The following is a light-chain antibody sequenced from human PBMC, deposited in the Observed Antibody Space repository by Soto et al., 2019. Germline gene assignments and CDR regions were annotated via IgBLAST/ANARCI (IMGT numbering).Light chain of an antibody. V-gene: IGKV1-5*01. CDR3: LQQNTYPWT. Sequence: DIQKTQSPSTQSGSVGDRVTITCRASQTISSWLAWYQKKPGKDPKLLIYAASTLQSGVPSRFSGSGSGTEFNLTISRLQTEDFATYECLQQNTYPWTFGQGTKGDIK. J-gene: IGKJ1*01. CDR1: QTISSW. CDR2: AAS.